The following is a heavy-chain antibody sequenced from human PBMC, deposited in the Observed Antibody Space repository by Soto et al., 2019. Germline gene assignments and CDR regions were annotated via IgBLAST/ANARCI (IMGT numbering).Heavy chain of an antibody. Sequence: GASVKVSCKASGYTFTSYAMHWVRRAPGQRHEWMGWINAGNGNTKYSQKFQGRVTITRDTSASTAYMELSSLRSEDTAVYYCARRGIVGATAHYYYYGMDVWGQGTTVTVSS. V-gene: IGHV1-3*01. CDR2: INAGNGNT. CDR3: ARRGIVGATAHYYYYGMDV. D-gene: IGHD1-26*01. CDR1: GYTFTSYA. J-gene: IGHJ6*02.